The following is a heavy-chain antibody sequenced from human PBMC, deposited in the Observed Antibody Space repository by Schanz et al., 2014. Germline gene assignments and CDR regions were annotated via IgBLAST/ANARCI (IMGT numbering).Heavy chain of an antibody. D-gene: IGHD4-17*01. J-gene: IGHJ5*02. CDR2: VIPILGVT. CDR1: GYTFSRLT. V-gene: IGHV1-69*09. CDR3: ATLDYADSVS. Sequence: QVQLVQSGAEVKKPGASVKVSCKASGYTFSRLTFSWVRQAPGQGLEWMGRVIPILGVTHYAQKFQGRVTITADKSTTTAYMELNSLNSDDTAVYYCATLDYADSVSWGQGSLVTVSS.